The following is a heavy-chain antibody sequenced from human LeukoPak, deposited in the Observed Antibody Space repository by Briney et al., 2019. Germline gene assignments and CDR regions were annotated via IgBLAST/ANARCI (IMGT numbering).Heavy chain of an antibody. J-gene: IGHJ4*02. Sequence: GGSLRLSCAASGFIFSDSAMHWVRQAPGKGLEYVSVIYSGGTTYYAASVKGRFSISRDNSKNTVYLQMNNLRAEDTAVYYCARGKRDSSGYYYPFDYWGQGTLVTVSS. CDR3: ARGKRDSSGYYYPFDY. CDR1: GFIFSDSA. D-gene: IGHD3-22*01. V-gene: IGHV3-53*01. CDR2: IYSGGTT.